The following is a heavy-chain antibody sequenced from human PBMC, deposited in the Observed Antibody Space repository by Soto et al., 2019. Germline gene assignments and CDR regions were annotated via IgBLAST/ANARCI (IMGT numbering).Heavy chain of an antibody. CDR1: GFNLSSNY. Sequence: EAQLVESGGGLVQPGGSLRLSCVASGFNLSSNYMTWVRQAPGKGLEWVSVIYSGGNSDYADSVKGRFTISRHNSKNTLFLQMNSLRAEDTAVYYCARELAGLDYWGQGTLVTVSS. CDR3: ARELAGLDY. CDR2: IYSGGNS. J-gene: IGHJ4*02. D-gene: IGHD2-21*01. V-gene: IGHV3-53*04.